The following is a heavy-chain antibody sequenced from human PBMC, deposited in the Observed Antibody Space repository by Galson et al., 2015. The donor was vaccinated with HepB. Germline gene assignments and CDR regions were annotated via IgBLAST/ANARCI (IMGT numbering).Heavy chain of an antibody. CDR3: ARRRYCSSTSCYSFDY. CDR1: GGSISSSSYY. CDR2: IYYSGST. D-gene: IGHD2-2*01. Sequence: LSLTCTVSGGSISSSSYYWGWIRQPPGKGLEWIGSIYYSGSTYYNPSLKSRVTISVDTSKNQFSLKLSSVTAADTAVYYCARRRYCSSTSCYSFDYWGQGTLVTVSS. V-gene: IGHV4-39*01. J-gene: IGHJ4*02.